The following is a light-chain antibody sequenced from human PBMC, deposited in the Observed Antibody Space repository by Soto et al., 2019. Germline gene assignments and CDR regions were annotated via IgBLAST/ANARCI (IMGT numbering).Light chain of an antibody. CDR1: QSVSIN. J-gene: IGKJ4*01. Sequence: EIVMTQSPATLSVSPGERATLSCRASQSVSINLAWYQQKPGQAPRLLIYGASTRATGIPARFSGSGSGTEFTLTISSLQSEDFAVYYCQQYNNWLSTFGGGTKVEIK. V-gene: IGKV3-15*01. CDR3: QQYNNWLST. CDR2: GAS.